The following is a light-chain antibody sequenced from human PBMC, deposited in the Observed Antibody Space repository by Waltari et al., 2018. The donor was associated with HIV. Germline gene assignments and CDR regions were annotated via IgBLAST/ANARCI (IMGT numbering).Light chain of an antibody. J-gene: IGLJ2*01. CDR2: EVS. CDR3: AAFTGTSTL. Sequence: PGQSITISCTGPDSDIAGPNYVSWFQQHAGKAPKLIIYEVSRRPSGISDRFSGSRSGDTASLTISALQTEDEADYHCAAFTGTSTLFGGGTKLTVL. V-gene: IGLV2-14*03. CDR1: DSDIAGPNY.